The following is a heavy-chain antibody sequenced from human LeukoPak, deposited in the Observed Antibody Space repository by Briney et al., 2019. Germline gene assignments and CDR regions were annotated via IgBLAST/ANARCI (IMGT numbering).Heavy chain of an antibody. J-gene: IGHJ6*03. CDR3: ARVIYDHYYYYYMDV. D-gene: IGHD1-1*01. V-gene: IGHV3-7*01. CDR1: GFTFSSYW. CDR2: IKQDGSEK. Sequence: GGSLRLSCAASGFTFSSYWVSWVRQAPGKGLEWVANIKQDGSEKYYVDSVKGRFTISRDNAKNSLYLQMNSLRAEDTAVYYCARVIYDHYYYYYMDVWGKGTTVTVSS.